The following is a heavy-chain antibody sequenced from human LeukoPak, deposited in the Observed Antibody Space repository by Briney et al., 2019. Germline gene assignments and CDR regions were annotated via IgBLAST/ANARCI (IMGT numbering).Heavy chain of an antibody. J-gene: IGHJ4*02. D-gene: IGHD3-3*01. Sequence: GASVKVSCKDSGYTVTELSMHGVRQAPGKGLEWMGGFDPEDGEIIYPQTFQGRVTMTEDTSTNTAYMELSSLRAADTAVYYCATYKSVDFSKYYFDYWGQRTLVTVSS. CDR1: GYTVTELS. V-gene: IGHV1-24*01. CDR2: FDPEDGEI. CDR3: ATYKSVDFSKYYFDY.